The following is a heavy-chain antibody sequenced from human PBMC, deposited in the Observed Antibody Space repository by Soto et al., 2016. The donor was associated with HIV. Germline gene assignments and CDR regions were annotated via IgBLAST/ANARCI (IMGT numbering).Heavy chain of an antibody. D-gene: IGHD3-16*01. V-gene: IGHV3-7*04. CDR2: INQDGSEA. Sequence: EVQLVESGGDLVQPGGSLRLSCAASGFTFSSYWMSWVRQAPGKGLEWVANINQDGSEAYYVDSVKGRFTISRDDAKKSVYLQMNSLRAEDTAVYFCVREQIIPAVLIPXFDYGARDSLVTVSS. J-gene: IGHJ4*02. CDR3: VREQIIPAVLIPXFD. CDR1: GFTFSSYW.